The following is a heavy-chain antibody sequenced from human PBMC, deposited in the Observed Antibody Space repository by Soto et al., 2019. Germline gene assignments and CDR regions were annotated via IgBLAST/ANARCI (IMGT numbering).Heavy chain of an antibody. D-gene: IGHD5-12*01. CDR2: ISSSSSTI. J-gene: IGHJ6*02. CDR3: ARDWVVATIHYYYGMDV. CDR1: GLPFSSKR. V-gene: IGHV3-48*02. Sequence: PGGSLELSCEAPGLPFSSKRINWVRQAQGKGLEWVSYISSSSSTIYYADSVKGRFTISRDNAKNSLYLQMNSLRDEDTAVYYCARDWVVATIHYYYGMDVWGQGTTVTVSS.